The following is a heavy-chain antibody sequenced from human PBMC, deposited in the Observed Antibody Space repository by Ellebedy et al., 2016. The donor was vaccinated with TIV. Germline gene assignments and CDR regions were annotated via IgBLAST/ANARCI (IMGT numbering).Heavy chain of an antibody. Sequence: GESLKISCAASGFSLTGSDLHWVRRPRGKGLEWVSASGAAGDTYYPDYVRGRFTISRESAKNSFYLQMNSLPAGDTAVYYCARGGPGGDNWFFGLWGRGTQVTVSS. J-gene: IGHJ2*01. CDR3: ARGGPGGDNWFFGL. V-gene: IGHV3-13*01. CDR2: SGAAGDT. D-gene: IGHD3-10*01. CDR1: GFSLTGSD.